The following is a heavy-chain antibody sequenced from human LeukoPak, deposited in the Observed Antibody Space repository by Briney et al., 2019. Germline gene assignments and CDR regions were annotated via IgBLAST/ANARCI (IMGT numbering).Heavy chain of an antibody. D-gene: IGHD1-26*01. Sequence: SETLSLTCAVYGGSLSGYYWSWIRQSPGKGLEWIGEINHGGSTNYNPSLKSRVTMSVDTSKNHFSLKLSSVTAADTAVYYCARARIVGATGVPKVLDYWGQGTLVTVSS. V-gene: IGHV4-34*01. J-gene: IGHJ4*02. CDR2: INHGGST. CDR1: GGSLSGYY. CDR3: ARARIVGATGVPKVLDY.